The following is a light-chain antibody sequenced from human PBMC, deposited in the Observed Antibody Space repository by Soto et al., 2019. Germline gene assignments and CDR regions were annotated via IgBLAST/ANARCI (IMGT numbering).Light chain of an antibody. V-gene: IGKV3-11*01. CDR3: QQRSHWPRT. Sequence: EIVLTQSPATLSLSPGERATLSCRASQSVSIYLAWYQQKPGQAPRLLIYHASNRATGIPARFSCSGSGTDFTLTISSLEPDDFGVYYCQQRSHWPRTFGPGTRVEIK. CDR2: HAS. J-gene: IGKJ3*01. CDR1: QSVSIY.